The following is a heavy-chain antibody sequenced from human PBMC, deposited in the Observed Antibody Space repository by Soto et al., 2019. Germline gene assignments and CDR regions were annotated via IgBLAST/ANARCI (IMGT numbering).Heavy chain of an antibody. V-gene: IGHV3-74*01. CDR1: GFTFSNYW. J-gene: IGHJ4*02. Sequence: VQLVESGGGLVQPRGSLRLSCAGSGFTFSNYWMHWVRQAPGKGLEWVSRIDHDGPTDYADSVRGRFTISRDNAENTLYLQMNSLSPEDTAVYYCVRDSHGDYWGQGTLVTVSS. CDR3: VRDSHGDY. CDR2: IDHDGPT.